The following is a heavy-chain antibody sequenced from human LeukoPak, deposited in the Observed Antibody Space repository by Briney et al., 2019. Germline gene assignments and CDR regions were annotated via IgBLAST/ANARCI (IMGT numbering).Heavy chain of an antibody. D-gene: IGHD2-15*01. Sequence: ASVKVSCKASGFPFTNYASHWVRQAPGQRLEWLGWINAGNDDTKYSQKLQGRVTITRDTSANTAYMELSSLTSDDTAVYYCARERWHCRGNDCYSVYYYGLDVWGQGTTVTVSS. J-gene: IGHJ6*02. CDR3: ARERWHCRGNDCYSVYYYGLDV. CDR2: INAGNDDT. V-gene: IGHV1-3*01. CDR1: GFPFTNYA.